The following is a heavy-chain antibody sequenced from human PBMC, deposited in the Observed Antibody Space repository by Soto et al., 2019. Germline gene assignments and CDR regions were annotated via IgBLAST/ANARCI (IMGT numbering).Heavy chain of an antibody. Sequence: CSVSGGKIRGGGCHWSWIRQHPGKGLEWIGYIYYSGSTYYNPSLKSRVTISVDTSKNQFPLKLSSVTAADTAVYYCARVCGGDCHYGMDVWGQGTTVTVLL. CDR2: IYYSGST. CDR3: ARVCGGDCHYGMDV. J-gene: IGHJ6*02. CDR1: GGKIRGGGCH. V-gene: IGHV4-31*03. D-gene: IGHD2-21*02.